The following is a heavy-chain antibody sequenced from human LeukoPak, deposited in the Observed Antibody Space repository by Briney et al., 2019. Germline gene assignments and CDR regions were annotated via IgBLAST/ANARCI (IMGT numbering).Heavy chain of an antibody. Sequence: GGSLRLSCAASGFPFSDYYMSWIRQAPGKGLECVSYISGDSHIYYADSVKGRFTISRDNAKNSLYLQMNSLRAEDTAVYYCAREDTAMVMFDYWGQGTLVTVSS. J-gene: IGHJ4*02. CDR1: GFPFSDYY. V-gene: IGHV3-69-1*01. D-gene: IGHD5-18*01. CDR3: AREDTAMVMFDY. CDR2: ISGDSHI.